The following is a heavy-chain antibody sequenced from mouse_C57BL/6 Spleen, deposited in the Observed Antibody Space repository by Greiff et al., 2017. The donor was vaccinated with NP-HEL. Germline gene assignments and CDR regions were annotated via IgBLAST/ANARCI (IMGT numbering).Heavy chain of an antibody. CDR3: AGVLWFAY. Sequence: ESGPGLVKPSQSLSLTCSVTGYSITSGYYWNWIRQFPGNKLEWMGYISYDGSNNYNPSLKNRISITRDTSKKQFFLKLNSVTTVDTATYYCAGVLWFAYWGQGTLVTVSA. D-gene: IGHD2-14*01. J-gene: IGHJ3*01. V-gene: IGHV3-6*01. CDR1: GYSITSGYY. CDR2: ISYDGSN.